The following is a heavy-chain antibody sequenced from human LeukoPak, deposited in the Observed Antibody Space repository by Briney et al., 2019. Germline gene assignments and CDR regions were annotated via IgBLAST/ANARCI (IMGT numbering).Heavy chain of an antibody. J-gene: IGHJ4*02. CDR2: ISPDGRST. CDR1: GFTFRSYW. CDR3: ARGASSGYRIDY. Sequence: GGSLRLSCAASGFTFRSYWMHWARQAPGKGLVWVSRISPDGRSTNYADSVKGRFTISRDNAKNTLYLQMNSLTGEDTALYYCARGASSGYRIDYWGRGTLVTVSS. D-gene: IGHD3-10*01. V-gene: IGHV3-74*01.